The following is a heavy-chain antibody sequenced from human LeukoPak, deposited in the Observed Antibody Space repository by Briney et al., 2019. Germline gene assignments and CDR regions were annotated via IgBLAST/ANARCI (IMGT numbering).Heavy chain of an antibody. CDR1: GGSISSYY. J-gene: IGHJ5*02. CDR3: ARLVGVATSNNWFDP. Sequence: SETLSLTCTVSGGSISSYYWSWIRQPPGKGLEWIGYIYYSGSTNYNPSLKSRVTMSVDTSKNQFSLKLSSVTAADTAVYYCARLVGVATSNNWFDPWGQGTLVAVSS. D-gene: IGHD5-12*01. CDR2: IYYSGST. V-gene: IGHV4-59*08.